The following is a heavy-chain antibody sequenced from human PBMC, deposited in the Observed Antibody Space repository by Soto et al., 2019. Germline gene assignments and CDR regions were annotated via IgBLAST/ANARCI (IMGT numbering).Heavy chain of an antibody. J-gene: IGHJ4*02. CDR3: ANWPVGG. CDR1: GFTFSSYW. Sequence: EVQLVESGGGLVQPGGSLRLSCAASGFTFSSYWMRWVRQPPGKGLEWVSRINDDGTSEAYADSVKGRFTITRDNAKNTVYLQMNSLGPEDTAVYYCANWPVGGWGRGTLVTVSS. D-gene: IGHD3-16*01. V-gene: IGHV3-74*01. CDR2: INDDGTSE.